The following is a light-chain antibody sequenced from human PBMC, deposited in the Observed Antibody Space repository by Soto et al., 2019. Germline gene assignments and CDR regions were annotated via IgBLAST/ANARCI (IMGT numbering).Light chain of an antibody. CDR2: DVS. V-gene: IGLV2-14*01. CDR3: SSYTSSSTVLYV. J-gene: IGLJ1*01. CDR1: SSDIGAYNY. Sequence: QSALTQPASVSGSPGQSITISCTGTSSDIGAYNYVSWYQQHPGKAPKLMIHDVSNRPSGVSSRFSGSKSGSTASLSISGLQAEDEADYYCSSYTSSSTVLYVFGTGTKVTVL.